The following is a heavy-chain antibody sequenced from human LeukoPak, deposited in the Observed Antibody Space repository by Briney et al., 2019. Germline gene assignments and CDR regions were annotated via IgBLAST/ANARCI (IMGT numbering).Heavy chain of an antibody. D-gene: IGHD2-15*01. V-gene: IGHV1-8*01. CDR3: ARGGPLRDCSGESCYDAFDI. Sequence: ASVKVSCKASGFTLTSFDINWVRQATGQGLQWMGWVHPNSGNTGYAQKFQGRVTLTRNNSISTGYMELSSLRSEDPAVYFCARGGPLRDCSGESCYDAFDIWGQGTMVTVSS. J-gene: IGHJ3*02. CDR1: GFTLTSFD. CDR2: VHPNSGNT.